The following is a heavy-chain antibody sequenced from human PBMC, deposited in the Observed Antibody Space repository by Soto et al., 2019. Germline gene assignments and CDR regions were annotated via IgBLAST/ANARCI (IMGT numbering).Heavy chain of an antibody. Sequence: QVQLVHSGAELKKPGASVKVSCKASGYTFTAYAMHWVRQAPGQGLEWMGWINPNSGDATYAQKCQGRVTMTMDTSITTAYMELSSLSYDDTAVYYCAREASAVLARDYWGQGTLVTVSS. V-gene: IGHV1-2*02. CDR1: GYTFTAYA. CDR3: AREASAVLARDY. D-gene: IGHD6-19*01. CDR2: INPNSGDA. J-gene: IGHJ4*02.